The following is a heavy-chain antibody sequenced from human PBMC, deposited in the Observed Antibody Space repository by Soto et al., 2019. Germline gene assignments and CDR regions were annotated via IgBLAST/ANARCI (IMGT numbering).Heavy chain of an antibody. CDR2: INPNSGDT. J-gene: IGHJ4*01. CDR3: ARQLDTTMITDY. CDR1: GYTFIGYF. V-gene: IGHV1-2*02. Sequence: AAVKVSCKASGYTFIGYFIHWVRQAPGQGLEWMGWINPNSGDTNSAQKFQGRVAMTRDTSISTAYMELSGLRSDDTAVYYCARQLDTTMITDYWGQGTLVTVSS. D-gene: IGHD5-18*01.